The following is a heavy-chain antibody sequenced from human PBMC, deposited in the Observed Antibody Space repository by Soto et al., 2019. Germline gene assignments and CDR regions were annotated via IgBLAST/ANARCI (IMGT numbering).Heavy chain of an antibody. D-gene: IGHD2-21*02. Sequence: EVQLLESGGGLVQPGGSLRLSCAASGFTFSSYAMSWVRQAPGKGLEWVSAISGSGGSTYYADSVKGRFTISRDNSKNTLYLQMNSLRAEDTAVYYCAKFHIVVVTAIQRRDYWGQGTLVTVSS. J-gene: IGHJ4*02. CDR3: AKFHIVVVTAIQRRDY. CDR2: ISGSGGST. V-gene: IGHV3-23*01. CDR1: GFTFSSYA.